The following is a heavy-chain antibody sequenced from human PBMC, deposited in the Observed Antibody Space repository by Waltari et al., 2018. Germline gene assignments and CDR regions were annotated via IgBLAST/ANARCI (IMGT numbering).Heavy chain of an antibody. V-gene: IGHV1-2*02. CDR3: ARDTNLFYYDSSGYSNY. D-gene: IGHD3-22*01. CDR1: GYTFTGYY. Sequence: QVQLVQSGAEVKKPGASVKVSCKASGYTFTGYYMHWVRQAPGQGLEWMGWINPNRGGTNYAQKFQGRVTMTRDTSISTAYMELSRLRSDDTAVYYCARDTNLFYYDSSGYSNYWGQGTLVTVSS. CDR2: INPNRGGT. J-gene: IGHJ4*02.